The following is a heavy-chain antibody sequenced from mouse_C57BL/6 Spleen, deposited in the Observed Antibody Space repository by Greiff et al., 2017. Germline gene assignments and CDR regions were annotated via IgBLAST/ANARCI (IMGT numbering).Heavy chain of an antibody. J-gene: IGHJ2*01. CDR3: ARDGDYYGSSYNYFDY. CDR1: GFTFSSYA. Sequence: EVMLVESGGGLVKPGGSLKLSCAASGFTFSSYAMSWVRQTPEKRLEWVATISDGGSYTYYPAIVKGRFTISRDNAKNNLYLQMSQLKSEDTAIYCGARDGDYYGSSYNYFDYWGQGTTLTVSS. CDR2: ISDGGSYT. V-gene: IGHV5-4*01. D-gene: IGHD1-1*01.